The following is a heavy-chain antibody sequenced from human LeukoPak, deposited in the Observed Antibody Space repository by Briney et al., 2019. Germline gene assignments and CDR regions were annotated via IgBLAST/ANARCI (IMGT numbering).Heavy chain of an antibody. CDR1: GFTFSNYY. V-gene: IGHV4-39*01. D-gene: IGHD3-22*01. Sequence: GSLRLSCAASGFTFSNYYMSWIRQPPGKGLEWIGSIYYSGSTYYNPSLKSRVTISVDTSKNQFSLKLSSVTAADTAVYYCARFDSSAAFDIWGQGTMVTVSS. CDR3: ARFDSSAAFDI. CDR2: IYYSGST. J-gene: IGHJ3*02.